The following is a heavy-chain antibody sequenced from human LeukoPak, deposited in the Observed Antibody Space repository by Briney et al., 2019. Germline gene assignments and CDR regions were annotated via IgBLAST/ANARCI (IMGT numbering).Heavy chain of an antibody. CDR2: IYYSGST. CDR1: GGSISSSTYF. Sequence: PSETLSLTCTVSGGSISSSTYFWGWIRQPPGKGLEWIGTIYYSGSTYYNPSLKSRVTISVDSSKNQFSLRLSSVTAADTAVYYCARESLTWLQSRTSWFDPWGQGTLVAVSS. V-gene: IGHV4-39*07. D-gene: IGHD5-24*01. CDR3: ARESLTWLQSRTSWFDP. J-gene: IGHJ5*02.